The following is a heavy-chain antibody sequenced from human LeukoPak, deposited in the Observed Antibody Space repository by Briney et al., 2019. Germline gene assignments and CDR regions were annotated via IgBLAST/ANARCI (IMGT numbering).Heavy chain of an antibody. V-gene: IGHV3-23*01. CDR3: GKDWKLDY. D-gene: IGHD1-1*01. CDR2: ISGSGGST. CDR1: GFTFSSYA. Sequence: GGSLRLSCAASGFTFSSYAMSWVRQAPGKGLEWVSAISGSGGSTYYADSVKGRFTISRDNSKSTLFLQMNSLRVEDTAIYYCGKDWKLDYWGQGALVTVSS. J-gene: IGHJ4*02.